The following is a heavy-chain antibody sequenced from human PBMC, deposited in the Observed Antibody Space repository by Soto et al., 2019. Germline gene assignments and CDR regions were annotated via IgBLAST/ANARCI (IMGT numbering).Heavy chain of an antibody. J-gene: IGHJ4*02. D-gene: IGHD1-7*01. Sequence: QVRLVESGGGVVQPGGSLRLSCQASGFNFDNYGMHWVRQAPGKGLEWVAVITYDGSFQYYADSVKGRFTISRDNSKNTLSLHLNILKPEDTAVYHCAKDRVGGTFYTPLAFWGQGTLVTVSS. CDR3: AKDRVGGTFYTPLAF. V-gene: IGHV3-30*18. CDR2: ITYDGSFQ. CDR1: GFNFDNYG.